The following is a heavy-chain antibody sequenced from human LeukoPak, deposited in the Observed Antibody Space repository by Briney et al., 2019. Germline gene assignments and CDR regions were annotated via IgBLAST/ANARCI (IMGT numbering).Heavy chain of an antibody. CDR1: GYTFSNYG. D-gene: IGHD5-24*01. CDR3: AALARDT. CDR2: ITAYNGNT. J-gene: IGHJ3*01. Sequence: ASVKVSCKASGYTFSNYGINWVRQAPGQGLEWMGWITAYNGNTNYAQKLQGRVTMTTDTPTSTAYMELRSLRSDDTAVYYCAALARDTWGQGTMVTVSS. V-gene: IGHV1-18*01.